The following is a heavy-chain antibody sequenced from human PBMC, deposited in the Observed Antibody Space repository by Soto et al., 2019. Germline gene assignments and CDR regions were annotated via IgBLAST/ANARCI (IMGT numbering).Heavy chain of an antibody. CDR3: ARHGEMASTTFDY. D-gene: IGHD3-10*01. CDR1: GDRFSTYW. J-gene: IGHJ4*02. CDR2: IDPTDSYA. V-gene: IGHV5-10-1*03. Sequence: EVQLVQSGAEAKKPGESLTISCKASGDRFSTYWITWVRQMPGKGLQWMGRIDPTDSYANYGPSFQDHVTISFDKSISTAYLHWSSLKASDTAMYYCARHGEMASTTFDYWGQGTLVTVSS.